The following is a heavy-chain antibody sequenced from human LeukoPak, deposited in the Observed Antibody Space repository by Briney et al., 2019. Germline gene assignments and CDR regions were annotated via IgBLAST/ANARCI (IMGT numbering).Heavy chain of an antibody. D-gene: IGHD5-24*01. J-gene: IGHJ4*02. CDR3: ARSMVTIPIPGGY. Sequence: PGGSLRLSCAASGFTFDDYGLSWVRQAPGKGLEWVSGINWNGGSTGYADSVKGRFTISRDNAKKSLYLQMHSLRAEDTAVYYCARSMVTIPIPGGYWGQGTLVTVSS. V-gene: IGHV3-20*04. CDR1: GFTFDDYG. CDR2: INWNGGST.